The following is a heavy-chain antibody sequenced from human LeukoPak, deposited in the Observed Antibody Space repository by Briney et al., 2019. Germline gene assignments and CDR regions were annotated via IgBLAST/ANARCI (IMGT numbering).Heavy chain of an antibody. CDR1: GYTLSSYG. V-gene: IGHV1-18*04. CDR2: ISAYSGDT. J-gene: IGHJ4*02. Sequence: ASVEVSCKASGYTLSSYGISWVRQAPGQGLEWMGWISAYSGDTNYAQKFQGRVIMTTDTSTSPAYMELRSLRSDDTAVYYCARGRNFDYWGQGTLVTVSS. CDR3: ARGRNFDY.